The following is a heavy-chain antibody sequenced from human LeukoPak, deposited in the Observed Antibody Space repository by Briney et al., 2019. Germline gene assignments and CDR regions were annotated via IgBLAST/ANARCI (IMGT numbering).Heavy chain of an antibody. CDR1: GYTFVGYY. V-gene: IGHV1-18*04. CDR3: AREEGAPISAANV. D-gene: IGHD6-13*01. J-gene: IGHJ3*01. Sequence: ASVKVSCKASGYTFVGYYLHWVRQAPGQGLEWMGWISAYNGNTYYAPKFQGRVTMTTDTSTSTAYMELRSLRSDDTAVYYCAREEGAPISAANVWGLGTMVTVSS. CDR2: ISAYNGNT.